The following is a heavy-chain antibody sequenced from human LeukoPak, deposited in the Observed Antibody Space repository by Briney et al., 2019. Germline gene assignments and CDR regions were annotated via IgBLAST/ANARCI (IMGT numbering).Heavy chain of an antibody. J-gene: IGHJ4*02. CDR2: ISGSSSYT. CDR1: GFTFTDYY. V-gene: IGHV3-11*03. D-gene: IGHD6-19*01. CDR3: TRITVVAGNTYLADY. Sequence: PGGSLRLSCAASGFTFTDYYMSWIRQVPGKGLEWVSYISGSSSYTNYADSVKGRFTISRENANNSLYLQMNSLRAEDTAVYYCTRITVVAGNTYLADYWGQGTLVTVSS.